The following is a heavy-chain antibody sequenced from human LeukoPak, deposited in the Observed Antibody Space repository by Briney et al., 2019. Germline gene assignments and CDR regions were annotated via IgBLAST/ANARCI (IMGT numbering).Heavy chain of an antibody. D-gene: IGHD3-22*01. V-gene: IGHV1-18*01. CDR2: ISAYNGNT. CDR3: ARRVTDSSGYYYFTEYFHH. CDR1: GYTFTSYG. J-gene: IGHJ1*01. Sequence: ASVKVSCKASGYTFTSYGISWVRQAPGQGLEWTGWISAYNGNTNYAQKLQGRVTMTTDTSTSTAYMELRSLRSDDTAVYYCARRVTDSSGYYYFTEYFHHWGQGTLVTVSS.